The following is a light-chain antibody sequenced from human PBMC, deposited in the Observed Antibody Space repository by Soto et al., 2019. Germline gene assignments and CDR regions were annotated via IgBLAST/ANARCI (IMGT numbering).Light chain of an antibody. CDR3: QLWDSNGDHRVA. CDR2: YDT. CDR1: KIEQKT. V-gene: IGLV3-21*02. J-gene: IGLJ2*01. Sequence: SYELTQPPSVSVAPGQTARITCGGDKIEQKTVHWYPQKPGQSPRLLVYYDTDRPSGITEGFHGSKSGNKATLTISVVEAGDDFDYYCQLWDSNGDHRVAFVGGTKLTV.